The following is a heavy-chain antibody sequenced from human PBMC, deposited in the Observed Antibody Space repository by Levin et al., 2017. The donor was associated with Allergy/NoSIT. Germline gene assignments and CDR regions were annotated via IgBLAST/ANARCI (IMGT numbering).Heavy chain of an antibody. J-gene: IGHJ5*02. CDR3: ARQISSFGIAAAGRGRFDP. D-gene: IGHD6-13*01. CDR2: IYYSGST. CDR1: GGSISSSSYY. V-gene: IGHV4-39*01. Sequence: SETLSLTCTVSGGSISSSSYYWGWIRQPPGKGLEWIGSIYYSGSTYYNPSLKSRVTISVDTSKNQFSLKLSSVTAADTAVYYCARQISSFGIAAAGRGRFDPWGQGTLVTVSS.